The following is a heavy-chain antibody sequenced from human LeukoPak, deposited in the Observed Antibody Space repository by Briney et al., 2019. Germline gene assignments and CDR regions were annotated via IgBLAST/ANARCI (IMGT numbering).Heavy chain of an antibody. V-gene: IGHV1-69*05. D-gene: IGHD3-3*01. CDR2: IIPIFGTA. CDR1: GGTFSSYA. Sequence: ASVKVSCKASGGTFSSYAISWVRQAPGQGLEWMGGIIPIFGTANYAQKFQGRVTITTDESTSTAYMELSSLRSEDTAVYYCARGGSFGWSGYSGGFDYWGQGTLVTVSS. CDR3: ARGGSFGWSGYSGGFDY. J-gene: IGHJ4*02.